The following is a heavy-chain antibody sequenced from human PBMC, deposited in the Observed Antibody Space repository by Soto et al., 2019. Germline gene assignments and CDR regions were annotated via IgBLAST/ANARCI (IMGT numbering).Heavy chain of an antibody. V-gene: IGHV4-30-4*01. CDR3: ARIDYGDYYFDY. CDR1: GGSISSGDYY. D-gene: IGHD4-17*01. CDR2: IYYSGST. Sequence: SETLSLTCTVSGGSISSGDYYWSWIRQPPGKGLEWIGYIYYSGSTYYNPSLKSRVTISVDTSKNQFSLKLSSVTAADTAVYYCARIDYGDYYFDYWGQGTLVGVAS. J-gene: IGHJ4*02.